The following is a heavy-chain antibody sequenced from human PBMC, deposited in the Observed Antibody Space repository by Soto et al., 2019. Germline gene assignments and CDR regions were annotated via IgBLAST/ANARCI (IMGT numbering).Heavy chain of an antibody. CDR1: GFTFSSYA. CDR2: ISGSGGST. Sequence: GGSLRLSCAASGFTFSSYAMSWVRQAPGKGLEWVSAISGSGGSTYYADSVKGRFTISRDNSKNTLYLQMNSLRAEDTAVYYCAKDPLNMPRYYYGMDVWGQGTTVTVSS. D-gene: IGHD2-2*01. CDR3: AKDPLNMPRYYYGMDV. J-gene: IGHJ6*02. V-gene: IGHV3-23*01.